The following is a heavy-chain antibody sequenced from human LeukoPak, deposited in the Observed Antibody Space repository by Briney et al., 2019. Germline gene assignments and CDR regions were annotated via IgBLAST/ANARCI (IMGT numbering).Heavy chain of an antibody. J-gene: IGHJ4*02. CDR1: GGSFSGYY. CDR3: ARGSYDSSGYYYAPREYYFDY. D-gene: IGHD3-22*01. V-gene: IGHV4-34*01. CDR2: INHSGST. Sequence: SETLSLTCAVYGGSFSGYYWSWIRQSPGKGLEWIREINHSGSTNYNPSLKSRVTISVDTSKNQFSLKLSSVTAADTAVYYCARGSYDSSGYYYAPREYYFDYWGQGTLVTVSS.